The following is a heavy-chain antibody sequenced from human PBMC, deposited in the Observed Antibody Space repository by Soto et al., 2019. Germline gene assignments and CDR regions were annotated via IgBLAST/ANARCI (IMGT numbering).Heavy chain of an antibody. D-gene: IGHD2-21*01. Sequence: SVKVSCEASGGTFSSYAISWVLQAPGQGLGWLGGIIPIFGKATYAQTFQARVTITAAESTSTAYMELSSLRSEDTAVYYCASRISDGYNSDYWGQGTLVTVCS. CDR1: GGTFSSYA. J-gene: IGHJ4*02. CDR2: IIPIFGKA. CDR3: ASRISDGYNSDY. V-gene: IGHV1-69*13.